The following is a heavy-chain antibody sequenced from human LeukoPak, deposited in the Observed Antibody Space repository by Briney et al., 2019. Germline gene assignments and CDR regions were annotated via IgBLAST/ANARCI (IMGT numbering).Heavy chain of an antibody. Sequence: GGSLRLSCAASGFTLSDYYMSWIRQAPGKGLEWVSYISSSSSYTNYADSVKGRFTISRDNAKNSLYLQMNSLRAEDTAVYYCAREGITGTTGSWFDPWGQGTLVTVSS. J-gene: IGHJ5*02. CDR1: GFTLSDYY. CDR2: ISSSSSYT. D-gene: IGHD1-20*01. V-gene: IGHV3-11*06. CDR3: AREGITGTTGSWFDP.